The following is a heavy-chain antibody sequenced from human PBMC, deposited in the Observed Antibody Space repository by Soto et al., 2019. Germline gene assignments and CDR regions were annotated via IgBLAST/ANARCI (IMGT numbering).Heavy chain of an antibody. CDR3: AKDPTYYYDSSGYYRPRFFDY. D-gene: IGHD3-22*01. J-gene: IGHJ4*02. V-gene: IGHV3-23*01. CDR1: GFTFSSYA. CDR2: ISGSGGST. Sequence: HPGGSLRLSCAASGFTFSSYAMSWVRQAPGKGLEWVSAISGSGGSTYYADSVKGRFTISRDNSKNTLYLQMNSLRAEDTAVYYCAKDPTYYYDSSGYYRPRFFDYWGQGTLVTVSS.